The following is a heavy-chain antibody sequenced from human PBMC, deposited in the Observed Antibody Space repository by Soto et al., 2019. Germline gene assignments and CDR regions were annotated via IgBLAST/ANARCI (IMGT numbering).Heavy chain of an antibody. J-gene: IGHJ4*02. D-gene: IGHD3-3*01. V-gene: IGHV3-23*01. CDR2: ISGSGGST. CDR1: GFTFSSYA. Sequence: GGSLRLSCAASGFTFSSYAMSWVRQAPGKGLEWVSAISGSGGSTYYADSVKGRFTISRDNSKNTLYLQMNSLRAEDTAVYYCAKDILYYDFWSGPSGYYFDYWGQGTLVTVSS. CDR3: AKDILYYDFWSGPSGYYFDY.